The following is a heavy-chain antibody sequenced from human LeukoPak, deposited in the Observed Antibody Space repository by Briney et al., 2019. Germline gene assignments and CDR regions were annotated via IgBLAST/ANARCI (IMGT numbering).Heavy chain of an antibody. CDR3: ARGLVGLTPHAGVFQI. CDR1: GGSISSYY. J-gene: IGHJ3*02. V-gene: IGHV4-59*01. D-gene: IGHD1-26*01. CDR2: IYSNGNT. Sequence: TSETLSLTCTVSGGSISSYYWSWIRQPPGKGLEWIAYIYSNGNTNSNPSLKSRVTIAVDTSQSQFSLKLSSVTAADTAVYYCARGLVGLTPHAGVFQIWGQGTKVTVSS.